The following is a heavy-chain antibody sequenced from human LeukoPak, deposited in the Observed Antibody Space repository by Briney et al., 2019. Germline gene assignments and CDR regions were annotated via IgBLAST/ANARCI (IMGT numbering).Heavy chain of an antibody. D-gene: IGHD5-24*01. J-gene: IGHJ4*02. CDR2: IYSSGST. CDR1: GGSTTNYF. V-gene: IGHV4-4*07. CDR3: AREVSARDGSLGRPFDY. Sequence: SETLSLTCTVSGGSTTNYFWSWIRQPAGKGLEWIGRIYSSGSTNYNASLKSRVTMSVDTSKNQFSLKLSSVTATDTDVYYCAREVSARDGSLGRPFDYWGQGTLVTISS.